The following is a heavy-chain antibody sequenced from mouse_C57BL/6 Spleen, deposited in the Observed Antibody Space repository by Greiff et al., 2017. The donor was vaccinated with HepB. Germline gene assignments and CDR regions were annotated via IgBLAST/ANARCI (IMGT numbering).Heavy chain of an antibody. CDR3: ARHYYDYDGEGYAMDY. D-gene: IGHD2-4*01. CDR1: GFSLTSYG. J-gene: IGHJ4*01. V-gene: IGHV2-6-1*01. Sequence: VKLMESGPGLVAPSQSLSITCTVSGFSLTSYGVHWVRQPPGKGLEWLVVIWSDGSTTYNSALKSRLSISKDNSKSQVFLKMNSLQTDDTAMYYCARHYYDYDGEGYAMDYWGQGTSVTVSS. CDR2: IWSDGST.